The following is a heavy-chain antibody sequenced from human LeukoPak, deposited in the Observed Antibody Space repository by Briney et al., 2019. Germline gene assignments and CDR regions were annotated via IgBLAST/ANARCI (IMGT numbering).Heavy chain of an antibody. J-gene: IGHJ4*02. V-gene: IGHV3-33*01. CDR3: ARGKWLPLPDY. CDR1: GFTFSTYA. Sequence: GGSLRLSCAVSGFTFSTYAMHWVRQAPGKGLEWVAVILYDGGNKYYADYVKGRFTISRDNSKNTLYLQMNSLRAEDTAVYYCARGKWLPLPDYWGQGTLVTVSS. CDR2: ILYDGGNK. D-gene: IGHD5-24*01.